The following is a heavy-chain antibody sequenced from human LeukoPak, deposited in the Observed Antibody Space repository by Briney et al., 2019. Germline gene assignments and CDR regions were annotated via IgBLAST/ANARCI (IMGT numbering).Heavy chain of an antibody. CDR3: ATGVAVYYYYYMDV. V-gene: IGHV3-48*03. CDR1: GFTFSSYE. Sequence: GGSLRLSCAASGFTFSSYEMNWVRQAPGKGLEWVSYISSSGSTIYYADSVKGRFTISRDNSENTLYLQMNSLRAEDTAVYYCATGVAVYYYYYMDVWGKGTTVTISS. D-gene: IGHD6-19*01. CDR2: ISSSGSTI. J-gene: IGHJ6*03.